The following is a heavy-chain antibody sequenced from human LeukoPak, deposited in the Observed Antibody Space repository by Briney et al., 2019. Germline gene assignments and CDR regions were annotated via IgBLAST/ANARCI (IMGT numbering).Heavy chain of an antibody. J-gene: IGHJ4*02. D-gene: IGHD6-13*01. CDR1: GLTVRSNY. CDR2: IHSGGNT. CDR3: ARCDSSRWNGIDY. Sequence: GGSLRLSCAASGLTVRSNYMGWVRQAPGKGLEWVSVIHSGGNTYYADSVKGRFTISRDDSRNTMDLQMNSLRAEDTAVYYCARCDSSRWNGIDYWGQGTLVTVSS. V-gene: IGHV3-53*01.